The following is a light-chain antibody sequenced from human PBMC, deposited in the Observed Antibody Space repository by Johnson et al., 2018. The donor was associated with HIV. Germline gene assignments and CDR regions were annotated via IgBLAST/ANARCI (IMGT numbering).Light chain of an antibody. CDR1: SSNIGNNY. V-gene: IGLV1-51*02. J-gene: IGLJ1*01. CDR2: ENN. Sequence: QSVLTQPPSVSAAPGQKVTISCSGSSSNIGNNYVSWYQQLPGTAPKLLIYENNKRPSGIPDRFSASKSGTSATLGITGLPTGDEADYYCGTWDSSLSAGVFGTVTKVTVL. CDR3: GTWDSSLSAGV.